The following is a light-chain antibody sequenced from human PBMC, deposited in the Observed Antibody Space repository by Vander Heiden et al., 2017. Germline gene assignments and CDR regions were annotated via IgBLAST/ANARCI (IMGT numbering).Light chain of an antibody. CDR3: LQHHTYPRT. J-gene: IGKJ3*01. CDR2: STS. Sequence: AIPMTQSPSSLSASVGDRVTMTCRPRQNIEDDLAWFQQKPGKAPKLLIYSTSSVHNAVPTRFAGDGFRTNFTLTISSIQPEDIATYYCLQHHTYPRTFGPGTRVDIK. V-gene: IGKV1-6*02. CDR1: QNIEDD.